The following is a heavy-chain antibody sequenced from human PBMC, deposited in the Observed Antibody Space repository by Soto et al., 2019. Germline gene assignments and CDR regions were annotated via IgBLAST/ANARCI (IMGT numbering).Heavy chain of an antibody. CDR3: ARLGGWGITAHNNQYYMDV. CDR1: GAPISRYY. J-gene: IGHJ6*03. D-gene: IGHD1-20*01. CDR2: IYYSGNT. V-gene: IGHV4-59*08. Sequence: SETLSLTCTVSGAPISRYYWSWIRQPPGKGLEWIGYIYYSGNTIYNPSIKSRVTILVDRSKNQVSLKLKSVTAADTAVYYCARLGGWGITAHNNQYYMDVWGKGTTVTVSS.